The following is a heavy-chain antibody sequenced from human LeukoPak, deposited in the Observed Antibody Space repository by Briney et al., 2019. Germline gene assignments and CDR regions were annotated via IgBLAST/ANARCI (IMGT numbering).Heavy chain of an antibody. V-gene: IGHV1-18*04. Sequence: ASVKVSCKASGYTFTSYGISWVRQAPGQGLEWMGWISAYNGNTNYAQKLQGRVTMTTDTSTSTAYMELRSLRSDDTAVYYCARRAATTVTTQYDYWGQGTLVTVSS. J-gene: IGHJ4*02. D-gene: IGHD4-17*01. CDR3: ARRAATTVTTQYDY. CDR1: GYTFTSYG. CDR2: ISAYNGNT.